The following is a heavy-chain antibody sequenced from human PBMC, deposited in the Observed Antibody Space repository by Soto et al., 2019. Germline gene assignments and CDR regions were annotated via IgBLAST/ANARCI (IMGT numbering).Heavy chain of an antibody. D-gene: IGHD3-22*01. CDR2: ISGSGGST. V-gene: IGHV3-23*01. CDR3: AKDRTPYDSSGYSLDY. CDR1: GFTFSSYA. J-gene: IGHJ4*02. Sequence: GGSLRLSCAASGFTFSSYAMSWVRQAPGKGLEWVSAISGSGGSTYYADSVKGRFTISRDSSKNTLYLQMNSLRAEDTAVYYCAKDRTPYDSSGYSLDYWGQGTLVTGSS.